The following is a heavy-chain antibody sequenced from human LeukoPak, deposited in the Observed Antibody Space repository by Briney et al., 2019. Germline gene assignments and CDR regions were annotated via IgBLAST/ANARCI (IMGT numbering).Heavy chain of an antibody. V-gene: IGHV5-51*01. Sequence: GESLKISCQGSGYSFTSYLVVWVRQMPGKGLEWMGIIYPGDSDTRYSPSFQGQVTISADKSLSTAYLQWSSLKASDTALYYCARRSNSFAPWRQGTLVTVSS. CDR1: GYSFTSYL. J-gene: IGHJ5*02. D-gene: IGHD4-11*01. CDR2: IYPGDSDT. CDR3: ARRSNSFAP.